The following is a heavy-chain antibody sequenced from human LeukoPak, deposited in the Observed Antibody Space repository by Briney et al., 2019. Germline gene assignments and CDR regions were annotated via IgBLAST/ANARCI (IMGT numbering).Heavy chain of an antibody. D-gene: IGHD6-13*01. CDR3: ARSIAAVHLGHAFDI. Sequence: GGSLRLSCAASGFTFSSYAMHWVRQAPGKGLEWVAVISYDGSNKYYADSVKGRFTISRDNSKNTLYLQMNSLRAEDTAVYYCARSIAAVHLGHAFDIWGQGTMVTVSS. CDR2: ISYDGSNK. CDR1: GFTFSSYA. V-gene: IGHV3-30-3*01. J-gene: IGHJ3*02.